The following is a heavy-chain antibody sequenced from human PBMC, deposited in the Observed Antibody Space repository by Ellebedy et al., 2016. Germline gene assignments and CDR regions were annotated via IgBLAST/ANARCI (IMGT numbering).Heavy chain of an antibody. J-gene: IGHJ4*02. CDR3: AKDSELRYSLDY. CDR2: INNDGSFT. CDR1: GFSFDGYW. D-gene: IGHD3-9*01. V-gene: IGHV3-74*03. Sequence: GGSLRLSXAASGFSFDGYWMHWVRQAPGKGLVWVSRINNDGSFTTYADSVKGRFTISRDNAKNTLYLQMNSLRAEDTAVYYCAKDSELRYSLDYWGQGTLVTVSS.